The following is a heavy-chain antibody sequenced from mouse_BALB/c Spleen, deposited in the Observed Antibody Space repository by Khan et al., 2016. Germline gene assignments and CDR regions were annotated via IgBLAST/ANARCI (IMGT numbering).Heavy chain of an antibody. D-gene: IGHD2-1*01. CDR3: TRSAYGNHPYYAMDY. CDR2: IHPSESES. V-gene: IGHV1-61*01. J-gene: IGHJ4*01. CDR1: GYSFTRYW. Sequence: QVQLQQSGTELVRPGASVKLSCKASGYSFTRYWMNWVKQRPGQGLEWIGMIHPSESESRLNQKFKDKATLTLDYSPSIAHMQLSSPTSEDSAVYYCTRSAYGNHPYYAMDYWGQGTSVTVSS.